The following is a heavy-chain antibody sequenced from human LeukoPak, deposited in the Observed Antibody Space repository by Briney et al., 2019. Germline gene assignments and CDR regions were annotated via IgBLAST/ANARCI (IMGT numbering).Heavy chain of an antibody. V-gene: IGHV4-4*07. CDR3: TRNGHYYDSSGYYYFDY. D-gene: IGHD3-22*01. CDR2: IYTSGST. Sequence: SETLSLTCTVSGGSISSYYWSWIRQPAGKELEWIGRIYTSGSTNYNPSLKSRVTMSVDTSKNQFSLKLSSVTAADTAVYYCTRNGHYYDSSGYYYFDYWGQGTLVTVSS. J-gene: IGHJ4*02. CDR1: GGSISSYY.